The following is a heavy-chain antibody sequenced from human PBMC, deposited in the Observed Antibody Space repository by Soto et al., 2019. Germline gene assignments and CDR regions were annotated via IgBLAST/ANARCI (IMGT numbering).Heavy chain of an antibody. CDR2: ISYDGSNK. D-gene: IGHD1-1*01. V-gene: IGHV3-30-3*01. CDR1: GLTFSSYA. J-gene: IGHJ3*02. Sequence: GGSLRLSCAASGLTFSSYAMHWVRQAPGKGLEWVAVISYDGSNKYYADSVKGRFTISRDNSKNTLYLQMNSLRAEDTAVYYCARCRRCGTGLKSDAFDIWGQGTMVTVSS. CDR3: ARCRRCGTGLKSDAFDI.